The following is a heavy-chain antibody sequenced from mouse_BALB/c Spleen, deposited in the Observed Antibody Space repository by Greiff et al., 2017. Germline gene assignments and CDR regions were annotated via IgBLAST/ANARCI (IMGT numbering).Heavy chain of an antibody. V-gene: IGHV2-9*02. CDR3: ARGITTAPYWYFDV. CDR2: IWAGGST. Sequence: VQLVESGPGLVAPSQSLSITCTVSGFSLTSYGVHWVRQPPGKGLEWLGVIWAGGSTNYNSALMSRLSISKDNSKSQVFLKMNSLQTDDTAMYCCARGITTAPYWYFDVWGAGTTVTVSS. D-gene: IGHD1-2*01. CDR1: GFSLTSYG. J-gene: IGHJ1*01.